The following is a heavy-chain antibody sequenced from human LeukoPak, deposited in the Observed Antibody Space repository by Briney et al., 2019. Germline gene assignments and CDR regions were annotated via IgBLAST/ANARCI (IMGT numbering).Heavy chain of an antibody. CDR1: GFTVSSNY. CDR2: IYSGGST. J-gene: IGHJ4*02. V-gene: IGHV3-53*01. Sequence: PGGSLRLSCAASGFTVSSNYMSWVRQAPGKGLEWVSVIYSGGSTYYADSVKGRFTISRDNSKNTLYLQMNSLRAEDTAVYYCAEEPWSGYPPYYFDYWGQGTLVTVSS. CDR3: AEEPWSGYPPYYFDY. D-gene: IGHD3-3*01.